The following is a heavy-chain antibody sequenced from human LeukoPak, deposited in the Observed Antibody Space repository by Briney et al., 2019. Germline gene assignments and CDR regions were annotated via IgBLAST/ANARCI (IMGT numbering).Heavy chain of an antibody. CDR3: AKERYGSGSYRENWFDP. V-gene: IGHV3-53*05. Sequence: PGGSLRLSCAASGFTVSSNYMSWVRQAPGKGLEWVSVIYSGGSTYYADSVKGRFTISRDNAKNSLYLQMNSLRAEDTALYYCAKERYGSGSYRENWFDPWGQGTLVTVSS. J-gene: IGHJ5*02. CDR1: GFTVSSNY. CDR2: IYSGGST. D-gene: IGHD3-10*01.